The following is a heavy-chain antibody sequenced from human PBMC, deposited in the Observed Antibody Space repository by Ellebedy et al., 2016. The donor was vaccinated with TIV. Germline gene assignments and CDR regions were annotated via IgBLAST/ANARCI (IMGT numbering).Heavy chain of an antibody. V-gene: IGHV3-7*01. J-gene: IGHJ5*02. CDR2: IYQDGSDE. CDR3: ARRGSYGDYAVQINSWFDP. Sequence: GESLKISCAASGFSFRSYWMSWVRQAPGKGLEWVANIYQDGSDEYYVDSVKGRITISRDNYNKALFLQMNSLRVEDTALYYCARRGSYGDYAVQINSWFDPWGQGTLVTVSS. CDR1: GFSFRSYW. D-gene: IGHD4-17*01.